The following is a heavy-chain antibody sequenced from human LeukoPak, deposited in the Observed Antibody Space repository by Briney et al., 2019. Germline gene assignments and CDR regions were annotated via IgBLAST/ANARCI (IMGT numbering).Heavy chain of an antibody. CDR2: IGGGGGDT. D-gene: IGHD3-16*01. V-gene: IGHV3-23*01. J-gene: IGHJ4*02. CDR1: GFTFSSYI. CDR3: AKGGRGTYDS. Sequence: PGGSLRLSCAASGFTFSSYIMAWVRQAPGKGLEWVSSIGGGGGDTYYADSVKGRYTISRDNSKNTLSLQMNSLRADDTAVYYCAKGGRGTYDSWGQGTLVTVSS.